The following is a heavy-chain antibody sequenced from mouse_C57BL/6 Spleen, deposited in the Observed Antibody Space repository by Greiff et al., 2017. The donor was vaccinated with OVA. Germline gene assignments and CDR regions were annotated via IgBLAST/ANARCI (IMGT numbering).Heavy chain of an antibody. V-gene: IGHV3-6*01. Sequence: VQLKESGPGLVKPSQSLSLTCSVTGYSITSGYYWNWIRQLPGNQLEWMGYISYDGSNNSNPSLKNRISITRDTSKNQLFLKLNSVTTEDTATYYCARDYYGSSYGFAYWGQGTLVTVSA. CDR1: GYSITSGYY. D-gene: IGHD1-1*01. J-gene: IGHJ3*01. CDR3: ARDYYGSSYGFAY. CDR2: ISYDGSN.